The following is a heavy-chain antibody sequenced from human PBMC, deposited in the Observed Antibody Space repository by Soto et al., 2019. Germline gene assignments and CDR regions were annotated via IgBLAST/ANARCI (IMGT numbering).Heavy chain of an antibody. Sequence: QVQVVQSGVEVRRPGSSVKVSCKASGDTFKNCVISWVRQAPGQGLEWMGGIIPLFGTTDFGQRCQGRLTITTDESTPTAYMELSRLRSEDTATYYCAAELGFGKLSVVWGQGTTVIVSS. V-gene: IGHV1-69*01. CDR2: IIPLFGTT. CDR1: GDTFKNCV. CDR3: AAELGFGKLSVV. D-gene: IGHD3-10*01. J-gene: IGHJ6*02.